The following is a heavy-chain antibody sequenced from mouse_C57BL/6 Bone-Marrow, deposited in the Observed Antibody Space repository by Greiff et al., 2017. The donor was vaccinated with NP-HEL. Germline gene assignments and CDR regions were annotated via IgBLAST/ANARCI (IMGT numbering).Heavy chain of an antibody. CDR2: IDPENGDT. CDR1: GFNIKDDY. D-gene: IGHD1-1*01. V-gene: IGHV14-4*01. J-gene: IGHJ1*03. Sequence: VQLQQSGAELVRPGASVKLSCTASGFNIKDDYMHWVKQRPEQGLEWIGWIDPENGDTEYASKFQGKATITADPSSNTAYLQLSSLTSEDTAVYYCTTTATVVAKEPYWYFDVWGTGTTVTVSS. CDR3: TTTATVVAKEPYWYFDV.